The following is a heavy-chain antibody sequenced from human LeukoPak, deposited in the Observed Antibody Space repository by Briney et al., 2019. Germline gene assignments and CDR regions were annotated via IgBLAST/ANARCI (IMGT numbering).Heavy chain of an antibody. Sequence: GGSLRLSCAASGFTFSSYSMNWVRQAPGKGLEWVSSISSSSSYIYYADSVKGRFTISRDNAKNSLYLQMNSLRAEDTAVYYCARDRQVARPSDAFDIWGQGTMVTVSS. D-gene: IGHD2-15*01. V-gene: IGHV3-21*01. CDR2: ISSSSSYI. J-gene: IGHJ3*02. CDR3: ARDRQVARPSDAFDI. CDR1: GFTFSSYS.